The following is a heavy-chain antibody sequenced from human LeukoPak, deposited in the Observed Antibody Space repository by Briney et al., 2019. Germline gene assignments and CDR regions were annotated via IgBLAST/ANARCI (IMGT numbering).Heavy chain of an antibody. CDR3: ARVAERTWLPYDAAFDI. CDR2: IYHGGST. J-gene: IGHJ3*02. V-gene: IGHV4-38-2*02. Sequence: YPSQTLSLTCTVSGYSISDGYYWGWIRQPPGKGLEWIATIYHGGSTYYNPSLESRVTISLDTSKNHFSLNLTSVTAADTAMYYCARVAERTWLPYDAAFDIWGRGTMVTVSS. D-gene: IGHD3-9*01. CDR1: GYSISDGYY.